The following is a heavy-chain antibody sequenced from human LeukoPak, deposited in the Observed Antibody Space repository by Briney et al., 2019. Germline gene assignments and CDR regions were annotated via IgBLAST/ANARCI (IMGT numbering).Heavy chain of an antibody. CDR1: GGSFSGYY. CDR2: INHSGST. V-gene: IGHV4-34*01. D-gene: IGHD3-10*01. Sequence: LETLSLTCAVYGGSFSGYYWSWIRQPPGKGLEWIGEINHSGSTNYNPSLKSRVTISVDTSKNQFSLKLSSVTAADTAVYYCARASNYYGSGSCDYWGQGTLVTVSS. CDR3: ARASNYYGSGSCDY. J-gene: IGHJ4*02.